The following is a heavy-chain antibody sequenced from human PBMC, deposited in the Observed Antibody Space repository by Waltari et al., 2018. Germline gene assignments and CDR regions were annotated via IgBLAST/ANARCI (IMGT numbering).Heavy chain of an antibody. J-gene: IGHJ4*02. CDR2: ISSSSSTI. CDR1: GFTFSSYS. CDR3: AMMYYYDSSGYYPVDY. Sequence: EVQLVESGGGLVQPGGSLRLSCAASGFTFSSYSMNWVRQAPGKGLEVVSYISSSSSTIYYADSVNGRFTISRDNAKLSLYLQMNSLRAEDTAVYYCAMMYYYDSSGYYPVDYWGQGTLVTVSS. D-gene: IGHD3-22*01. V-gene: IGHV3-48*01.